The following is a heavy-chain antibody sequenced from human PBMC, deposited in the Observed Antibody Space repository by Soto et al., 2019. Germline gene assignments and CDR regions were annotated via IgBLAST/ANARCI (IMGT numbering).Heavy chain of an antibody. CDR2: IIPISGTA. CDR1: GGTFSSYA. J-gene: IGHJ6*02. Sequence: SVKVSCEASGGTFSSYAISWVRQAPGQGLEWMGGIIPISGTANYAQKFQGRVTITADESTSTAYMELSSLRSEDTAVYYCARSQGSSTSLEIYYYYYYGMDVWGQGTTVTVSS. CDR3: ARSQGSSTSLEIYYYYYYGMDV. V-gene: IGHV1-69*13. D-gene: IGHD2-2*01.